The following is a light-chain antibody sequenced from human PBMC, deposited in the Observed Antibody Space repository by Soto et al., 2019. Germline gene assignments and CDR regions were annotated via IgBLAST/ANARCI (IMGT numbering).Light chain of an antibody. CDR1: SSDVGGYNY. J-gene: IGLJ1*01. Sequence: QSALTQPASVSGSPGQSITISCTGTSSDVGGYNYVSWYQHHPGKAPKLIIYDVTNRPSGVSNPFSGSKSGNTASLTLSGLQPEDEADYYCSSYTTSNTRQIVFGTGTKATVL. V-gene: IGLV2-14*03. CDR3: SSYTTSNTRQIV. CDR2: DVT.